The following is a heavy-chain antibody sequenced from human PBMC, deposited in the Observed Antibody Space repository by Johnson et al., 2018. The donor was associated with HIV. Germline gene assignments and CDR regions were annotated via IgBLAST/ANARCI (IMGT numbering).Heavy chain of an antibody. V-gene: IGHV3-20*04. Sequence: VHLVESGGGVVRPGGSLRLSCAASGFTFDDYGMSWVRQAPGKGLECVSGINWNGGSTGYADSVKGRFTISRDNAKNSLYLQMNSLRAEDTALYYCARRRRYGDYFADAFDIWGQGTMVTVSS. J-gene: IGHJ3*02. D-gene: IGHD4-17*01. CDR2: INWNGGST. CDR1: GFTFDDYG. CDR3: ARRRRYGDYFADAFDI.